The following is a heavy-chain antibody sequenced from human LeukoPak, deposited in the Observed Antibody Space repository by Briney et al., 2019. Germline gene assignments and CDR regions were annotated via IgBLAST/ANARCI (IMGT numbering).Heavy chain of an antibody. D-gene: IGHD3-22*01. Sequence: GGSLILSCAASGFTFSTYWMSWVRQAPGKGLEWVANIEHDGSDQYYADSVEGRFTISRDNAKNSLYLQMNSLRAEDTAVYYCARHGSSGYYSFDYWGQGTLVTVSS. J-gene: IGHJ4*02. CDR3: ARHGSSGYYSFDY. CDR1: GFTFSTYW. V-gene: IGHV3-7*05. CDR2: IEHDGSDQ.